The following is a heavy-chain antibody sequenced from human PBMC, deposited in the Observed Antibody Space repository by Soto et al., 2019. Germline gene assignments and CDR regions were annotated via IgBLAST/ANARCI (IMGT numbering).Heavy chain of an antibody. CDR1: GFTFSSYA. V-gene: IGHV3-23*01. J-gene: IGHJ6*03. D-gene: IGHD3-22*01. CDR2: ISGSGGST. Sequence: GGSLRLSCAASGFTFSSYAMSWVRQAPGKGLEWVSAISGSGGSTYYADSVKGRFTISRDNSKNTLYLQMNSLRAEDTAVYYCAKDSGPAGGYFFYYYYMDVWGKGTTVTVSS. CDR3: AKDSGPAGGYFFYYYYMDV.